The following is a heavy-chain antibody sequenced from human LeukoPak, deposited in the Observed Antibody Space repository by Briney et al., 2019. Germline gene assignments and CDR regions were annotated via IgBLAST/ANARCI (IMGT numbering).Heavy chain of an antibody. D-gene: IGHD3-22*01. J-gene: IGHJ4*02. Sequence: GRSLRLSCAASGFTFSSYGMHWVRQAPGKGLEWVAVIWYDGSNKYYADSVKGRFTISRDNSKNTLYLQMNSLRAEDTAVYYCARDREFTYYYDSSGFFDYWGQGTLVTVSS. CDR3: ARDREFTYYYDSSGFFDY. CDR1: GFTFSSYG. CDR2: IWYDGSNK. V-gene: IGHV3-33*01.